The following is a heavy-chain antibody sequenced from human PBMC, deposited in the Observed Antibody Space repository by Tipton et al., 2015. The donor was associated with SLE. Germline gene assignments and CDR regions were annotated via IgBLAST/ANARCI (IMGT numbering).Heavy chain of an antibody. V-gene: IGHV3-23*01. CDR3: ATYDFWSGRTPPDDY. CDR2: ISGGIITT. CDR1: GFTLSTYA. J-gene: IGHJ4*02. Sequence: GSLRLSCAASGFTLSTYAMTWIRQAPGKGLEWVSAISGGIITTDYADSVKGQFTISRDNAKNSLYLQMNSLRAEDTAVYYCATYDFWSGRTPPDDYWGQGTLVTVSS. D-gene: IGHD3-3*01.